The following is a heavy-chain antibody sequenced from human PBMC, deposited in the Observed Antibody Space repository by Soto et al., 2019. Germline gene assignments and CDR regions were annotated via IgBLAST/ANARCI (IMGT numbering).Heavy chain of an antibody. J-gene: IGHJ6*02. CDR1: GYTFTSYG. CDR3: ARERDDYRGYYYGMDV. V-gene: IGHV1-18*01. CDR2: ISAYNGNT. Sequence: QVQLVQSGAEVKKPGASVKVSCKASGYTFTSYGISWVRQAPGQGLEWMGWISAYNGNTNYAQKLQGRVTMTTDTSTSAAYMELRSPRSDDTAVYYCARERDDYRGYYYGMDVWGQGTTVTVSS. D-gene: IGHD4-4*01.